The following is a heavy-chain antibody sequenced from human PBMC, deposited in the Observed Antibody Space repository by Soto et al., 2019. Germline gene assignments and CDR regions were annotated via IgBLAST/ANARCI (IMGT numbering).Heavy chain of an antibody. CDR2: IIPIFGTA. D-gene: IGHD2-2*01. CDR1: GGTFSSYA. Sequence: QVQLVQSGAEVKKPGSSVKVSCKASGGTFSSYAISWVRQAPGQGLEWMGGIIPIFGTANYAQKFQGRVAITAEESTSTASMELSSLRSEDTAVYSCARHVPAAGYYYGMDVWGQGTTVTVSS. CDR3: ARHVPAAGYYYGMDV. V-gene: IGHV1-69*12. J-gene: IGHJ6*02.